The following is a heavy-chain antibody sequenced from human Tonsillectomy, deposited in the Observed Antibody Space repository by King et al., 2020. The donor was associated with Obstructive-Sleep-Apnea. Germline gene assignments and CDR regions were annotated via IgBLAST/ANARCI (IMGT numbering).Heavy chain of an antibody. CDR3: AGDLAYYYDSSGYYPSNSGLGY. D-gene: IGHD3-22*01. Sequence: VQLVESGGGVVQPGRSLRLSCAASGFTFSNYAMHWVLQAPGKGLEWVAVISYDGSNKYYADSVKGRFTISRDNSKNTLYLQMNSLRAEDTAVYYCAGDLAYYYDSSGYYPSNSGLGYWGQGTLVTVSS. CDR1: GFTFSNYA. V-gene: IGHV3-30*14. CDR2: ISYDGSNK. J-gene: IGHJ4*02.